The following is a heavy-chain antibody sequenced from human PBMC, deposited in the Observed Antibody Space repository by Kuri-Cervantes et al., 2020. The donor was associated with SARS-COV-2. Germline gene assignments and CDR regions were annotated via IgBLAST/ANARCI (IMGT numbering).Heavy chain of an antibody. D-gene: IGHD3-16*02. CDR1: GGSVTSYY. CDR3: ARGGFGDYVWGSYRTYYYYYGMDV. Sequence: SETLSLTCTVSGGSVTSYYWSWLRQPPGKGLEWIGYIHYSGSTNYNPSHKSRFTISVDTSKNQFSLKLSSVTAAETAVYYCARGGFGDYVWGSYRTYYYYYGMDVWGQGTTVTVSS. J-gene: IGHJ6*02. V-gene: IGHV4-59*02. CDR2: IHYSGST.